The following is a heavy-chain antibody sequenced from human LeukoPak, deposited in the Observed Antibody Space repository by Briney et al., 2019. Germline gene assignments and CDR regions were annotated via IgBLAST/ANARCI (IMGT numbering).Heavy chain of an antibody. D-gene: IGHD5-12*01. CDR3: AKRRYSGYDLDY. CDR1: GFTFSSYA. CDR2: ISGSGGST. J-gene: IGHJ4*02. V-gene: IGHV3-23*01. Sequence: PGGSLRLSCAASGFTFSSYAMSWVRQAPGKGLGWVSVISGSGGSTYYADSVKGRFTISRDNSKNTLFLQMNSLRPEDTAVHYCAKRRYSGYDLDYWGQGTLVTVSP.